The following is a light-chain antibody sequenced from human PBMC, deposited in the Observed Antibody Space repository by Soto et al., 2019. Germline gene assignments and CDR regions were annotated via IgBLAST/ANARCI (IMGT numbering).Light chain of an antibody. CDR3: QQYGSSPYT. Sequence: EVVLTQSPGTLSLSPGERATLSCRASHSVRSTYLAWYQQKPGQAPRLLIYGASSRASGIPHRFSGSGSGTDFTLTISRLEPEDFAVYYCQQYGSSPYTFGQGTKVEIK. CDR1: HSVRSTY. J-gene: IGKJ2*01. V-gene: IGKV3-20*01. CDR2: GAS.